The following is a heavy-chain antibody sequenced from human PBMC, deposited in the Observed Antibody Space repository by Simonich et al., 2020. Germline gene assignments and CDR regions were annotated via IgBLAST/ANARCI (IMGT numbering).Heavy chain of an antibody. CDR1: GYTFTSYG. J-gene: IGHJ4*02. CDR2: ISAYNGNT. V-gene: IGHV1-18*01. Sequence: QVQLVQSGAEVKKPGASVKVSCKASGYTFTSYGISWVRQAPGQGLEWREWISAYNGNTNNAQKLQGRVTMTTDTSTSTAYMELRSLRSDDTAVYYCARASRGTWWYYYFDYWGQGTLVTVSS. D-gene: IGHD2-15*01. CDR3: ARASRGTWWYYYFDY.